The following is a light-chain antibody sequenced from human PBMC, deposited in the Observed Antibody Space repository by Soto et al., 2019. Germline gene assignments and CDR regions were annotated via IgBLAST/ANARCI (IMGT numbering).Light chain of an antibody. Sequence: EIVMTQSPATLSVSPGERATRSCRASQTVSTSLAWYQQKPGRAPRLLIYGASNRATGIPARFSGSGSGTDFTLTISSLEPEDFAVYYCQHYHGWPITFGQGTRLEI. CDR1: QTVSTS. J-gene: IGKJ5*01. V-gene: IGKV3D-15*01. CDR2: GAS. CDR3: QHYHGWPIT.